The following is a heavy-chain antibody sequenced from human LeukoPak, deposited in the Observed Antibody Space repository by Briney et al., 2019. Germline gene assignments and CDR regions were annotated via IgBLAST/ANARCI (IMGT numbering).Heavy chain of an antibody. CDR2: ISGSGGST. CDR3: AKGRTRGATVTDFDY. V-gene: IGHV3-23*01. J-gene: IGHJ4*02. CDR1: GLTFSSYA. Sequence: GGSLTLSCAPSGLTFSSYAMSWVRQAPGKGLEWVSSISGSGGSTYYADSVKGQFTISRDNSKNTLYLQMNSLRDGDMAVYYCAKGRTRGATVTDFDYWGRGNVVSVSS. D-gene: IGHD4-17*01.